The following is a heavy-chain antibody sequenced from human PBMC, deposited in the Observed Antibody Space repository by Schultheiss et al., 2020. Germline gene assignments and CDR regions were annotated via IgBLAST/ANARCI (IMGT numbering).Heavy chain of an antibody. CDR3: AGSGYFGGY. CDR1: GGSISSYY. D-gene: IGHD3-22*01. CDR2: INHSGST. V-gene: IGHV4-34*01. J-gene: IGHJ4*02. Sequence: SATLSLTCTVSGGSISSYYWSWIRQPPGKGLEWIGEINHSGSTNYNPSLKSRVTISVDTSKNQFSLKLSSVTAADTAVYYCAGSGYFGGYWGQGTLVTVSS.